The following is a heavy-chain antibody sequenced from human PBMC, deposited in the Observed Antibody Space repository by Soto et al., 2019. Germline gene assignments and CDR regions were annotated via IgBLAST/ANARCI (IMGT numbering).Heavy chain of an antibody. D-gene: IGHD4-17*01. CDR3: ARDSILSVGDYHLDY. J-gene: IGHJ4*02. Sequence: GGSLRLSCAASGFTFSSYSMNWVRQAPGKGLEWVSSISSSSSYIYYADSVKGRFTISRDNAKNSLYLQMNSLRAEDTAVYYCARDSILSVGDYHLDYWGQGTLVTVSS. V-gene: IGHV3-21*01. CDR2: ISSSSSYI. CDR1: GFTFSSYS.